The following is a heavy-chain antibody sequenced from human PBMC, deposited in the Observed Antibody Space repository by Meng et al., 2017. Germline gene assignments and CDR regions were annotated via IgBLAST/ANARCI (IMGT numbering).Heavy chain of an antibody. V-gene: IGHV3-15*01. CDR3: TWDDKAVSDY. D-gene: IGHD3-9*01. J-gene: IGHJ4*02. Sequence: VCRVCAGGDVVKPWGALRRSFEASGFYFSNAWMSWVRHAPGKGLEWVGRIKSNTDGGTAEYAAPVTGRFTISRDDSKSTLYLQMSGLRIDDTGVYYCTWDDKAVSDYWGQGTLVTVSS. CDR2: IKSNTDGGTA. CDR1: GFYFSNAW.